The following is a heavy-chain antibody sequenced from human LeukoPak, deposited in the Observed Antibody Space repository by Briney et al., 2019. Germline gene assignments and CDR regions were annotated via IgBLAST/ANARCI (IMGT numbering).Heavy chain of an antibody. CDR1: RFTLSNYW. J-gene: IGHJ4*02. CDR2: IKQGGSET. CDR3: ARQRGSGCLDY. D-gene: IGHD6-19*01. V-gene: IGHV3-7*01. Sequence: PGGSLRLSCAASRFTLSNYWMSWVRQAPGKGLEWVANIKQGGSETYDVDSVKGRFTISRDNAKNSLSLQMNSLRAEDTAVYYCARQRGSGCLDYWGQGTLVTVSS.